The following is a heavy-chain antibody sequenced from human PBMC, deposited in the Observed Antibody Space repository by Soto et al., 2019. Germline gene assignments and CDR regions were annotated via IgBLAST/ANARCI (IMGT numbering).Heavy chain of an antibody. J-gene: IGHJ4*02. V-gene: IGHV4-31*03. Sequence: QVQLQESGPGLVKPSQTLSLTCTVSGGSISSGGYYWSWIRQHPGKGLGWLGYIYYSGSTYYNPSLKSRVTRSVDKPKNQFSLKLSSVTAEDTAVYYCARASGEGVETICGVVILDYWGQGTLVTVSS. CDR1: GGSISSGGYY. CDR2: IYYSGST. D-gene: IGHD3-3*01. CDR3: ARASGEGVETICGVVILDY.